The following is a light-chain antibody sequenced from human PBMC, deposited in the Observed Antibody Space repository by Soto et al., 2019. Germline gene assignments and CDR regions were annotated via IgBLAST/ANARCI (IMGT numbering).Light chain of an antibody. J-gene: IGLJ2*01. CDR2: EVS. Sequence: QSAPTQPPSASGSPGQSVTIPCTGTSSDVGDYNYVSWYQQHPGKVLKLLIYEVSKRPSGVPDRFSGSKSGNTASLTVSGLQAEDEADYYCSSFVGSPVVFGGGTKLTVL. CDR1: SSDVGDYNY. V-gene: IGLV2-8*01. CDR3: SSFVGSPVV.